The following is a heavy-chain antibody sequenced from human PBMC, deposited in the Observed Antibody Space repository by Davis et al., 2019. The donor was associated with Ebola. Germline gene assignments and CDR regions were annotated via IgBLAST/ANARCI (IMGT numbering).Heavy chain of an antibody. Sequence: GESLKISCAASGFTFSSYSMNWVRQAPGKGLEWVSYISSSSSTIYYADSVKGRFTISRDNAKNSLYLQMNSLRDEDTAVYYCAKGQQLHFDYWGQGTLVTVSS. D-gene: IGHD6-13*01. V-gene: IGHV3-48*02. CDR2: ISSSSSTI. CDR1: GFTFSSYS. J-gene: IGHJ4*02. CDR3: AKGQQLHFDY.